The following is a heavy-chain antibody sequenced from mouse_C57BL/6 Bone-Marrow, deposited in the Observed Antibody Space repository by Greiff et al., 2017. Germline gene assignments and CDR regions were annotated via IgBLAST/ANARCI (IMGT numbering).Heavy chain of an antibody. Sequence: VQLQQSGAELARPGASVKLSCKASGYTFTSYGISWMKPRTGQGLEWIGEIYPRSGNNYYNEKFMGKATLTAGKSSSTAYMELRSLTSEDSAVYFCARGSHCDSSAWFAYWGQGTLVTVSA. CDR2: IYPRSGNN. D-gene: IGHD2-12*01. CDR1: GYTFTSYG. V-gene: IGHV1-81*01. CDR3: ARGSHCDSSAWFAY. J-gene: IGHJ3*01.